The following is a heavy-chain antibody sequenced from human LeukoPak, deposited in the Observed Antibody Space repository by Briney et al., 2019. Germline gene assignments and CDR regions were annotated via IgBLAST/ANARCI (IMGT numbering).Heavy chain of an antibody. J-gene: IGHJ3*02. V-gene: IGHV1-46*01. CDR1: GYSFSTYY. CDR3: ARGKIAVADEWDDSFDI. D-gene: IGHD6-19*01. Sequence: ASVKVSCKASGYSFSTYYIHWVRQAPGQGLDWMGVINAGGGRTSYAQNLQGKVTMTRDMSTSTVHMEVSRLTSEDTAMYYCARGKIAVADEWDDSFDIWGQGTTVTVSS. CDR2: INAGGGRT.